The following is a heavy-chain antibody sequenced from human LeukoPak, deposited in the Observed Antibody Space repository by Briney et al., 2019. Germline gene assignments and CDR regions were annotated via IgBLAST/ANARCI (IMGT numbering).Heavy chain of an antibody. CDR3: ARESSLGDSSGWYGADFDY. V-gene: IGHV3-48*02. CDR1: GFTFTTYS. Sequence: SGGSLRLSCAASGFTFTTYSMNWVRQAPGKGLEWVSYISGGSSTMNYADSVKGRFTISRDNAKNSLYLQMKSLRDEDTAVYYCARESSLGDSSGWYGADFDYWGQGTLVTVSS. CDR2: ISGGSSTM. D-gene: IGHD6-19*01. J-gene: IGHJ4*02.